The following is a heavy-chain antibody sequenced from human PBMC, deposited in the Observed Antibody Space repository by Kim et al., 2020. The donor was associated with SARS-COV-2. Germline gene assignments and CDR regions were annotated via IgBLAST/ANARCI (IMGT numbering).Heavy chain of an antibody. CDR1: GFTFGDYA. V-gene: IGHV3-9*01. D-gene: IGHD3-10*01. Sequence: GGSLRLSCAASGFTFGDYAMHWVRQAPGKGLEWVSGISWNSGSIGYADSVKGRFTISRDNAKNSLYLQMNSLRAEDTALYYCAKGPMVRGVIIPKNTPNYYYYYMDVWGKGTTVTVSS. CDR3: AKGPMVRGVIIPKNTPNYYYYYMDV. J-gene: IGHJ6*03. CDR2: ISWNSGSI.